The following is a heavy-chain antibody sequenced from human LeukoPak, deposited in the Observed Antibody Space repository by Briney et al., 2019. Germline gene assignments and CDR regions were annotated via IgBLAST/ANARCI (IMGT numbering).Heavy chain of an antibody. CDR1: GFTFSSYA. V-gene: IGHV3-23*01. Sequence: PGGSLRLSCAASGFTFSSYAMSWVRQAPGKGLEWVSAISGSGGSTYYADSVKGRFTISRDNSKNTLYLQMNSLKTEDTAVYYCTRHSLVAGGEPFDYWGQGTLVTVSS. J-gene: IGHJ4*02. D-gene: IGHD1-14*01. CDR3: TRHSLVAGGEPFDY. CDR2: ISGSGGST.